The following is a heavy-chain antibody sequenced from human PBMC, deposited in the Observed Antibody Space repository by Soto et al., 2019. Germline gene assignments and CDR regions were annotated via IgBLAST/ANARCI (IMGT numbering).Heavy chain of an antibody. Sequence: GGSLRLSCAASGFTFSSYAMSWVRQAPGKGLEWVSAISGSGGSKYYADSVKGRFTISRDNSKNTLYLQMNSLTAEDTAVYYCAKDSSYSSGWYEYFQHWGQGTLVTVSS. V-gene: IGHV3-23*01. CDR3: AKDSSYSSGWYEYFQH. J-gene: IGHJ1*01. CDR1: GFTFSSYA. CDR2: ISGSGGSK. D-gene: IGHD6-19*01.